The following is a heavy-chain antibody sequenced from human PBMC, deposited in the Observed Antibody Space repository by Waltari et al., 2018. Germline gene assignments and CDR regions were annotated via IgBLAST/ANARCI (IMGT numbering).Heavy chain of an antibody. CDR2: IYHSGNT. J-gene: IGHJ4*02. Sequence: QVQLQESGPGLVKPSQTLSLTCTVSGYSITSCYSCGCIRQPPGKWPQWIGSIYHSGNTYYNPSLKGRLTISVDTSKNQFSLRLSSVTAADTAVYYCARAPMSGAATGTFDFWGLGSLVTVSP. V-gene: IGHV4-38-2*02. CDR3: ARAPMSGAATGTFDF. CDR1: GYSITSCYS. D-gene: IGHD6-13*01.